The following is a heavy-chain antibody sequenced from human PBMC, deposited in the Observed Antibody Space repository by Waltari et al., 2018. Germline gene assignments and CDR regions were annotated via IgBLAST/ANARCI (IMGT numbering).Heavy chain of an antibody. CDR1: GFTFSSYS. J-gene: IGHJ6*02. V-gene: IGHV3-21*01. CDR3: ARDYYDSSGYYYWGYYYYGMDV. CDR2: ISSSSSYI. Sequence: EVQLVESGGGLVKPGGSLRLSCAASGFTFSSYSMNWVRQAPGKGLAWVSSISSSSSYIYYADSVKGRFTISRDNAKNSLYLQMNSLRAEDTAVYYCARDYYDSSGYYYWGYYYYGMDVWGQGTTVTVSS. D-gene: IGHD3-22*01.